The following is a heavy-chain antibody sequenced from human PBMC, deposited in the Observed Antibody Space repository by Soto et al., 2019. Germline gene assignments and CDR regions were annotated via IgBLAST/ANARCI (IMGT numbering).Heavy chain of an antibody. J-gene: IGHJ3*02. CDR2: IIPIFGTA. CDR1: GGTFSSYA. CDR3: ARNELSPGHSGYEGYDAFDI. V-gene: IGHV1-69*01. D-gene: IGHD5-12*01. Sequence: QVQLVQSGAEVKKPGSSVKVSCKASGGTFSSYAISWVRQAPGQGLEWMGGIIPIFGTANYAQKFQGRVTITADESTSTAYMELSSLRSEDTAVYYCARNELSPGHSGYEGYDAFDIWGQGTMVTVSS.